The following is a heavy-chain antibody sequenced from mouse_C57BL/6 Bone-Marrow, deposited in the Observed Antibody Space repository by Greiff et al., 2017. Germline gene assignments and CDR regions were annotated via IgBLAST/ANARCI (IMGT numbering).Heavy chain of an antibody. V-gene: IGHV7-3*01. CDR3: ARYSVWYYGISYYFDY. J-gene: IGHJ2*01. CDR1: GFTFTDYY. D-gene: IGHD1-1*01. CDR2: IRNKANGYTT. Sequence: EVKLVESGGGLVQPGGSLSLSCAASGFTFTDYYMSWVRQPPGKALAWLGFIRNKANGYTTEYSAPVKDRFPISRDNSQSILYLQMHALRAEDSATYSCARYSVWYYGISYYFDYGGQGTTLTVSS.